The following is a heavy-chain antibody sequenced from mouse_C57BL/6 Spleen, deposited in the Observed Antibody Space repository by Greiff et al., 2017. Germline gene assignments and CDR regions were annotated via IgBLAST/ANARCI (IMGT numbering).Heavy chain of an antibody. V-gene: IGHV1-50*01. D-gene: IGHD1-1*01. Sequence: QVQLQQPGAELVKPRASVKLSCKASGYTFTSYWMQWVKQRPGQGLEWIGEIDPSDSYTNYNQKFKGKATLTVDTSSSTAYMQLSSLTSEDSAVYYCARKGVYYYGSSYYFDYWGQGTTLTVSS. CDR3: ARKGVYYYGSSYYFDY. J-gene: IGHJ2*01. CDR2: IDPSDSYT. CDR1: GYTFTSYW.